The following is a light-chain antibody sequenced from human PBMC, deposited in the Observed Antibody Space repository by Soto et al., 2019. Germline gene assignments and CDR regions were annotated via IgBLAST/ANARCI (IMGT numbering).Light chain of an antibody. CDR1: QSISSY. Sequence: DIQMTQSPSSLSASVGDRVTITCRASQSISSYLNWYQQKPGKAPKLLIYAASSLQSGVPSRFSGSGSVTDFTLTISSLQPEDFATYYCQQSYSTPPITFGQGTRLEIK. J-gene: IGKJ5*01. CDR3: QQSYSTPPIT. V-gene: IGKV1-39*01. CDR2: AAS.